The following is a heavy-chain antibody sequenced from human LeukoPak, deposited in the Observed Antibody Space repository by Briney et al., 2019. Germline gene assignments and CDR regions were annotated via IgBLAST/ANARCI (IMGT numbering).Heavy chain of an antibody. D-gene: IGHD6-13*01. V-gene: IGHV3-13*01. Sequence: GGSLRLSCAASGFPFSNHDMHWVRQSAGKGLEWVSRIGIAGDTFSLGSVKGRFTVSRENAKSSLYLQMNNLRAEDTAVYYCARARHLAGYRNTWYDHWGQGTLVTVSS. J-gene: IGHJ5*02. CDR2: IGIAGDT. CDR3: ARARHLAGYRNTWYDH. CDR1: GFPFSNHD.